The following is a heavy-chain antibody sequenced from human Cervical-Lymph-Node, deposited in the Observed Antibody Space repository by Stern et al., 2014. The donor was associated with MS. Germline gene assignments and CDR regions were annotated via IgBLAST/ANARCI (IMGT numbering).Heavy chain of an antibody. CDR3: ASSVVASGH. CDR2: IIPFLNTT. Sequence: VQLVQSGAEVKKPGSSVKVSCKASGGTFTTHPITWWRQAPGQGLEWVGGIIPFLNTTNYAQNFQGRTTITTEKSTGTTYMEISSLRSDDTAVYYCASSVVASGHWGQGTLVIVS. CDR1: GGTFTTHP. D-gene: IGHD2-21*01. J-gene: IGHJ4*02. V-gene: IGHV1-69*06.